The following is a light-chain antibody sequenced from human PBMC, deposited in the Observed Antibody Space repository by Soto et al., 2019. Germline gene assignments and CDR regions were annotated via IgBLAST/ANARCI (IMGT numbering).Light chain of an antibody. Sequence: DIHMTQSPSSLSASVGYSVTITCRASETISHYLNWYQQKPGKAPKLLIYRASKLQSGVPSRFSGSGSGTDFTLTITSLQTEDFETYYCQQSSSNPLTFGGGTKVDIK. CDR1: ETISHY. J-gene: IGKJ4*01. V-gene: IGKV1-39*01. CDR3: QQSSSNPLT. CDR2: RAS.